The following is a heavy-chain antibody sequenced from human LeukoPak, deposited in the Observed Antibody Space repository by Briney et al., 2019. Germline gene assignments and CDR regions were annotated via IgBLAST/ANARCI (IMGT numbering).Heavy chain of an antibody. J-gene: IGHJ4*02. CDR3: ANKGGYYDIQDY. CDR1: GLAFSTNS. Sequence: GGSLRLSCVVSGLAFSTNSMSWFRQAPRKGLEWVANIKGDGSKQYYVGSVKGRFTISRDNAKNSLYLQMYSLTAEDTAVYYCANKGGYYDIQDYWGQGTLVTVSS. D-gene: IGHD3-22*01. CDR2: IKGDGSKQ. V-gene: IGHV3-7*01.